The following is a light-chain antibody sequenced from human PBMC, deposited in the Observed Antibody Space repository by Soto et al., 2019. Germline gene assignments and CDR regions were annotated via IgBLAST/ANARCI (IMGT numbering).Light chain of an antibody. Sequence: DIQMTQSPSSLSASVGDRVTITCLANQSISDYLNWYQQKPGKAHKFLIYASSSLQSGVPSRFRGSGSGTLFTLTISSLQPEDFATYYCQQSYSTPTITFGHGTRL. CDR1: QSISDY. V-gene: IGKV1-39*01. J-gene: IGKJ5*01. CDR3: QQSYSTPTIT. CDR2: ASS.